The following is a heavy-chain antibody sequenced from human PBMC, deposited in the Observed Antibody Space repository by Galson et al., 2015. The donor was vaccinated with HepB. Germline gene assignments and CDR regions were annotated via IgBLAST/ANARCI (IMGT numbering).Heavy chain of an antibody. CDR2: ISYDGRNK. J-gene: IGHJ6*02. CDR1: GFTFNNYV. V-gene: IGHV3-30*04. Sequence: SLRLSCAASGFTFNNYVMRWVRQAPGEGLDWVAVISYDGRNKYYADSVKGRFTISRDNSKNTLYLQMNSLRPEDTAVYYCARSYCSGGSCYYYYFGMDVWGQGTTVTVSS. CDR3: ARSYCSGGSCYYYYFGMDV. D-gene: IGHD2-15*01.